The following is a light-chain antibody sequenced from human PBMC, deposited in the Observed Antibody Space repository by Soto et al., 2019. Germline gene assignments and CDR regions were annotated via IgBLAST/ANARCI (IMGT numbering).Light chain of an antibody. CDR1: QSVSSY. J-gene: IGKJ2*01. V-gene: IGKV3-11*01. CDR3: QQLGNWLYT. CDR2: DAS. Sequence: EIVLTQSPATLSLSPGERATLSCRASQSVSSYLAWYQQKPGQAPRLLIYDASNRATGIPARFSGSGSGTDFTLTISSLEPEDFAVYYCQQLGNWLYTFGQGTKLEIK.